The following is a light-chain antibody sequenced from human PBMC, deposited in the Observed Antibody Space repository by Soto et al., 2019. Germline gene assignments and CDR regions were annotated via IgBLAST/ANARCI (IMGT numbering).Light chain of an antibody. CDR2: LGS. CDR3: MQPLQSWT. CDR1: QSLLHSNGYNY. J-gene: IGKJ1*01. V-gene: IGKV2-28*01. Sequence: DIVMTQSPLSLPVTPGEPASISCRSSQSLLHSNGYNYLDWYLQKPGQSPQLLIYLGSNRASGARDRFRGSGSGTDFTLKISRVEAEDVGVYYCMQPLQSWTFGQGTKVEIK.